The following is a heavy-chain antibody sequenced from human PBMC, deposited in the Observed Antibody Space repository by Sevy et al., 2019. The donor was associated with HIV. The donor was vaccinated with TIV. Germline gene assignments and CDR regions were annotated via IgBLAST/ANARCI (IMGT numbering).Heavy chain of an antibody. CDR1: GFVFSSYT. CDR2: IKLDGSEK. J-gene: IGHJ6*02. D-gene: IGHD2-2*01. Sequence: GGSLRLSCAASGFVFSSYTMNWVRQSPGKGLEWVANIKLDGSEKYYVDSVKGRFTISRDNAKKSLYLQMNSLRTEDTAVYYCARDCSSTTCLWGMDVWGQGTTVTVSS. V-gene: IGHV3-7*03. CDR3: ARDCSSTTCLWGMDV.